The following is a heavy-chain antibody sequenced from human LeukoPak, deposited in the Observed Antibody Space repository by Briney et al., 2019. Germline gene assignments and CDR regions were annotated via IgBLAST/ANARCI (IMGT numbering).Heavy chain of an antibody. J-gene: IGHJ4*02. Sequence: GGSPRLSCAASGLTFSIHGMNWVRQAPGKGLEWVANINQDGSDKYYVDSVKGRFTISRDNTKNSLYLQMNSLRAEDTAVYYCVGGDYWGQGTLVTVSS. CDR1: GLTFSIHG. CDR3: VGGDY. V-gene: IGHV3-7*01. CDR2: INQDGSDK.